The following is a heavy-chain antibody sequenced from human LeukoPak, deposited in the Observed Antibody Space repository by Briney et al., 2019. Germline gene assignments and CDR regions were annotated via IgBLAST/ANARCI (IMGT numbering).Heavy chain of an antibody. Sequence: GGSLRLSCAASGFTFSSHDMHWVRQAPGRGLEWVSAIGIAGDTYYPDSVKGRFAISRENAKNSMYLQMNCLKDGDTAVYYCIRGGIQVSGIDAFDIWGQGTMVTVSS. V-gene: IGHV3-13*01. J-gene: IGHJ3*02. D-gene: IGHD5/OR15-5a*01. CDR2: IGIAGDT. CDR3: IRGGIQVSGIDAFDI. CDR1: GFTFSSHD.